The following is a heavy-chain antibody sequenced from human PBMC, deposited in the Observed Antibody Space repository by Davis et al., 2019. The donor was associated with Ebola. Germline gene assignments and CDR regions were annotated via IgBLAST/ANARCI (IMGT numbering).Heavy chain of an antibody. V-gene: IGHV3-21*01. CDR1: GFTFSSYS. CDR2: ISSSSSYI. CDR3: ARDQRWTGRWFDP. J-gene: IGHJ5*02. D-gene: IGHD3/OR15-3a*01. Sequence: GESLKIPCAASGFTFSSYSMNWVRQAPGKGLEWVSSISSSSSYIYYADSVKGRFTTSRDNAKNSLYLQMNSLRAEDTAVYYCARDQRWTGRWFDPWGQGTLVTVSS.